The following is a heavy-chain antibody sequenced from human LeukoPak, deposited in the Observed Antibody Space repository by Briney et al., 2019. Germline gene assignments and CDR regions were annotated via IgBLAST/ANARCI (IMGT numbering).Heavy chain of an antibody. CDR2: IIPIFGTA. J-gene: IGHJ4*02. CDR3: AVTYYYGSGSYSTLDY. V-gene: IGHV1-69*13. CDR1: GGTFSSYA. D-gene: IGHD3-10*01. Sequence: ASVKVSCKASGGTFSSYAISWVRQAPGQGLEWMGGIIPIFGTANYAQKFQGRVTITADESTSTAYMELSSLRSEDTAVYYCAVTYYYGSGSYSTLDYWGQGTLVTVSS.